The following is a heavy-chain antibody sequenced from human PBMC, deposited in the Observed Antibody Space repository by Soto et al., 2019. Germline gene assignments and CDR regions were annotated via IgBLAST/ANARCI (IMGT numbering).Heavy chain of an antibody. CDR1: GFTFSNYV. Sequence: GGSLRLSCAASGFTFSNYVMHWVRQAPGKGLEWVALTSYDGNNEYYTDSVKGRFTISRDNSKNTLFLQMNSPRPEDTAVYYCAKDKGVFNWATSYFDYWGQGALVTVSS. CDR2: TSYDGNNE. CDR3: AKDKGVFNWATSYFDY. J-gene: IGHJ4*02. D-gene: IGHD1-1*01. V-gene: IGHV3-30*18.